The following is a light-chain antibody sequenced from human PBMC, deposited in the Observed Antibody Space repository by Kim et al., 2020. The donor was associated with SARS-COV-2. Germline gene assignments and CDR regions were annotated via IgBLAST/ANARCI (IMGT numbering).Light chain of an antibody. V-gene: IGLV2-23*02. Sequence: QSALTQPASVSGSPGQSITISCTGTRSDVGRYTLVSWYQQHPGKVPNLLIYEVDKRPSEISYRFSGSKSDNTASLTISGLQAEDEADYYCCSYAGSHTYVFGTGTKVTV. J-gene: IGLJ1*01. CDR1: RSDVGRYTL. CDR3: CSYAGSHTYV. CDR2: EVD.